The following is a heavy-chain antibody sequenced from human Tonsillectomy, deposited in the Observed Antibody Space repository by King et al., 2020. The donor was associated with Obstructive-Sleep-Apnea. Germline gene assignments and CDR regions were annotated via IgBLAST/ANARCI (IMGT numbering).Heavy chain of an antibody. J-gene: IGHJ4*02. CDR3: ARDDYGANSLDY. Sequence: EVQLVQSGGGLVQPGGSLRRSCAASGFTCSSHWMHWVRQAPGTGLVWVSRINTYGSSTNYADSVKGRFTISRDNAKNTLYLQMNSLRAEDSAVYYCARDDYGANSLDYWGQGTLVTVSS. CDR2: INTYGSST. CDR1: GFTCSSHW. D-gene: IGHD4-23*01. V-gene: IGHV3-74*01.